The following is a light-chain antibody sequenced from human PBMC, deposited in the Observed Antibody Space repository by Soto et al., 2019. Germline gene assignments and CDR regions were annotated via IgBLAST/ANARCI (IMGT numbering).Light chain of an antibody. Sequence: QSALTQPASVSGSPGQSITISCTGTSSDVGGYNYVSWFQQHPGKAPRLIIYQVSYRPSEFSTRFSGSKSGNTASLTISGLQAEDEADYYCSSYTSSNTPYFFGTGTKLTVL. V-gene: IGLV2-14*01. CDR2: QVS. CDR1: SSDVGGYNY. J-gene: IGLJ1*01. CDR3: SSYTSSNTPYF.